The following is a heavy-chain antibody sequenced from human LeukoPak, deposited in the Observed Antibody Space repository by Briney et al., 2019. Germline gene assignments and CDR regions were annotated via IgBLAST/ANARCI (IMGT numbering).Heavy chain of an antibody. CDR1: GYTFTGYY. D-gene: IGHD4-17*01. CDR3: ARDTITVTTPYFDY. Sequence: ASVKVSCKASGYTFTGYYIDWVRQAPGQGLEWMGWINSDNGGTNYAQKFQGRVTMTRDTSTSTAYMELSSLRSDDTAFYYCARDTITVTTPYFDYWGQGTLVTVPS. J-gene: IGHJ4*02. V-gene: IGHV1-2*02. CDR2: INSDNGGT.